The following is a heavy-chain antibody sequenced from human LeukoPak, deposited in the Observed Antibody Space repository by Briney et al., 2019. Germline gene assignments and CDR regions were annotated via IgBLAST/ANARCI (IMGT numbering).Heavy chain of an antibody. V-gene: IGHV1-18*01. J-gene: IGHJ4*02. CDR1: GYTFTSYV. Sequence: ASVTVSCKASGYTFTSYVFSWVRQAPGQELEWMGWISTYYGNTNYAQKLQDRVTMTTDTSTSTAYMELTSLRSDDTAVYYCARVYSTNYYGSGDRPFLFDYWGQGTVVTVSS. CDR2: ISTYYGNT. D-gene: IGHD3-10*01. CDR3: ARVYSTNYYGSGDRPFLFDY.